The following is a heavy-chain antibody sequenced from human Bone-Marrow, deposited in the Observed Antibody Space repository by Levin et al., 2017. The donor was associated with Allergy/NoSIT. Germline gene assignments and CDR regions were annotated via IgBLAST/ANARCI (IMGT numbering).Heavy chain of an antibody. CDR1: GYRFTTSR. D-gene: IGHD2/OR15-2a*01. Sequence: HGESLKISCKASGYRFTTSRIGWVRQKPGKGLEWMAIIYPADSDIIYNPSFQGQVTISADESSTTAYLQWSSLRASDTAIYYCVRLEFPQYCATTSCSAGHNWFDPWGQGTLVTVSS. J-gene: IGHJ5*02. V-gene: IGHV5-51*01. CDR2: IYPADSDI. CDR3: VRLEFPQYCATTSCSAGHNWFDP.